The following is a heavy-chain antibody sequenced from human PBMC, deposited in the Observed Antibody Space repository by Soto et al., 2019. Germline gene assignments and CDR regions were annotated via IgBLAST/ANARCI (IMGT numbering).Heavy chain of an antibody. Sequence: QVQLVQSGAEVKKPGASVKVSCKASGYTFTSYGISWVRQAPGQGLEWMGWISDYNGNTNYAQKLQGRVTMTTATSTSTVYMELRSLGSDDTSVYYWARDLHGDPYYWGQGTLVTVSS. J-gene: IGHJ4*02. CDR3: ARDLHGDPYY. CDR2: ISDYNGNT. CDR1: GYTFTSYG. D-gene: IGHD4-17*01. V-gene: IGHV1-18*01.